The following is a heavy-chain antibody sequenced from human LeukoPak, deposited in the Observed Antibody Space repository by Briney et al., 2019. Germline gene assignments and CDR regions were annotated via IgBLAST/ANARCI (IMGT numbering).Heavy chain of an antibody. V-gene: IGHV4-39*01. CDR2: IYETGST. CDR3: VRPDDNSFDF. CDR1: GGSLSSSSYY. Sequence: PSETLSLTCSVSGGSLSSSSYYWGWNRQPPGRGLEWIGNIYETGSTNYNPSLKSRVTISVDTSKNQFSLKLSSVTAADTAVYYCVRPDDNSFDFWGQGTMVTVSS. D-gene: IGHD3-9*01. J-gene: IGHJ3*01.